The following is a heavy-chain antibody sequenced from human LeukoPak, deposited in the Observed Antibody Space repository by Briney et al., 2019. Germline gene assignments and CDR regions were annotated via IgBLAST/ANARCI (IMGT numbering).Heavy chain of an antibody. J-gene: IGHJ6*04. CDR3: ARGSQEVRGLFMTPYYYYDMHV. CDR1: GGIFNSYA. Sequence: SVKVSCKTSGGIFNSYAISWVRQAPGHGLEWLGGIIPIFETANYAQKFQGRVTISADESTSTAYMELSSLRSEDTAMYYCARGSQEVRGLFMTPYYYYDMHVWGKGTTVTVSS. D-gene: IGHD3-10*01. CDR2: IIPIFETA. V-gene: IGHV1-69*13.